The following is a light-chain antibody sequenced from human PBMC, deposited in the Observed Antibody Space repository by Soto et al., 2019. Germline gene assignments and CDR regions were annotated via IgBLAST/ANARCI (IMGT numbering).Light chain of an antibody. J-gene: IGKJ4*01. CDR2: SAT. CDR3: QQCSSTPLS. CDR1: QSITNY. V-gene: IGKV1-39*01. Sequence: DIRLTQSPSSLSASVGDRVSITCRAIQSITNYLNWYQQKPGKAPKLLIYSATNLQSGVSSRFSGNGSGTDFTLTISSLQPEDFATYYCQQCSSTPLSFGGGTKVEIK.